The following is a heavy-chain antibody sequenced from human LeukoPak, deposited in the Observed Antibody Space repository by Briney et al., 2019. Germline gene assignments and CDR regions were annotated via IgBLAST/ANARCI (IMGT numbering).Heavy chain of an antibody. Sequence: GASVKVSCKASGYTFTSYSMHWVRQAPGQGLEWMGIINPSGGSTSYAQKFQGRVTMTRDTSTSTVYMELSSLRSEDTAVYYCAGEIAAAAEYFQHWGQGTLVTVSS. V-gene: IGHV1-46*01. CDR2: INPSGGST. CDR1: GYTFTSYS. CDR3: AGEIAAAAEYFQH. D-gene: IGHD6-13*01. J-gene: IGHJ1*01.